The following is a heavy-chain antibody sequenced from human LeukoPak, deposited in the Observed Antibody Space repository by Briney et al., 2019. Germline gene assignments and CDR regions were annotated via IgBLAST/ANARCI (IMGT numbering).Heavy chain of an antibody. CDR1: GFIFSAYG. CDR2: IHSDPNNK. J-gene: IGHJ5*02. Sequence: GGSLRLSCEASGFIFSAYGIHWVRQAPGKGLEWVAFIHSDPNNKYYADSVKGRFTISRDNAKNTIYLQMNSLRSEDTAVFYCARVGYSSGWYPRGNWFDPWGQGTLVTVSS. D-gene: IGHD6-19*01. CDR3: ARVGYSSGWYPRGNWFDP. V-gene: IGHV3-30*02.